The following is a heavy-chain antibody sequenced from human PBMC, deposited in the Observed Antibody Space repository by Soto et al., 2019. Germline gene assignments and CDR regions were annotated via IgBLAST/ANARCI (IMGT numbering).Heavy chain of an antibody. Sequence: QVQLVQSGPDLKRPGASMKLSCKASGYTFTSYGISWVRQAPGQGLEWMAWISPLKGRTQYSQKAQGRVTLSTDTSSNTAYMEMTTLRVDDTAVYYCAMDYGDRPEYFKHWGQGPLVTVS. V-gene: IGHV1-18*04. J-gene: IGHJ1*01. D-gene: IGHD4-17*01. CDR3: AMDYGDRPEYFKH. CDR1: GYTFTSYG. CDR2: ISPLKGRT.